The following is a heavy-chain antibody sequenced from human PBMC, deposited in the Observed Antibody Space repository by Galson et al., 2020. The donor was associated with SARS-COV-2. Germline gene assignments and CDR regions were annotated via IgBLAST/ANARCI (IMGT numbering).Heavy chain of an antibody. Sequence: ASVKVSCKASGYTFTSYDINWVRQATGQGLEWMGWMNPNSGNTGYAQKFQGRVTMTRNTSISTAYMELSSLRSEDTAVYYCARGVLLRTKMIVVVITQYYFDYWGQGTLVTVSS. D-gene: IGHD3-22*01. J-gene: IGHJ4*02. CDR1: GYTFTSYD. CDR2: MNPNSGNT. CDR3: ARGVLLRTKMIVVVITQYYFDY. V-gene: IGHV1-8*01.